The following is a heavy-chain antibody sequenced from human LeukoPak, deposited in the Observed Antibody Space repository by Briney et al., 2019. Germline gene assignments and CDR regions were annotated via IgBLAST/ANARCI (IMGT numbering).Heavy chain of an antibody. CDR2: INPNSGGT. V-gene: IGHV1-2*02. CDR3: ARDLLAPWFDP. Sequence: GASVTVSCKASGYTFTGYYMHWVRQAPGQGLEGMGWINPNSGGTNYAQKFQGRVTMTRYTSISTAYMELSRLRSDDTAVYYCARDLLAPWFDPWGQGTLVTVSS. CDR1: GYTFTGYY. J-gene: IGHJ5*02.